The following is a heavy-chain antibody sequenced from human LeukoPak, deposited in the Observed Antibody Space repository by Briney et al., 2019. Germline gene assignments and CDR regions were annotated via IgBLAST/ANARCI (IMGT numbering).Heavy chain of an antibody. V-gene: IGHV4-59*08. J-gene: IGHJ3*02. CDR3: ARHGGVVRGEGSDAFDI. Sequence: SETLSLTCTVSGGSISSYYWSWIRQPPGKGLEWIGYIYYSGSTNYNPSLKSRVTISVDTSKNQFSLKLSSVTAADTAVYYCARHGGVVRGEGSDAFDIWGQGTMVTVSS. CDR1: GGSISSYY. D-gene: IGHD3-10*01. CDR2: IYYSGST.